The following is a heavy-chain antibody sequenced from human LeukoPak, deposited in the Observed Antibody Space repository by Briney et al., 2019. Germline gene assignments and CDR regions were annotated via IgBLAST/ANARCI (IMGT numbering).Heavy chain of an antibody. CDR3: AKGVSFYYDSSGYYYLDY. Sequence: PGGSLRLSCLASGFTFRSYAMSWVRQAPGKGLEWVSYISSSGSTIYYADSVKGRLTISRDNAKNSLYLQLNSLRAEDTAVYYCAKGVSFYYDSSGYYYLDYWGQGTLVTVSS. D-gene: IGHD3-22*01. V-gene: IGHV3-48*04. J-gene: IGHJ4*02. CDR2: ISSSGSTI. CDR1: GFTFRSYA.